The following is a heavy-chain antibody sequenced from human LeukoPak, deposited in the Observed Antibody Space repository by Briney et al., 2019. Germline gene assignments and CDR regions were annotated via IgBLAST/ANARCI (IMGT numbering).Heavy chain of an antibody. CDR3: ARTTEAHSWRTRYYDYYMDV. CDR1: GGSFSGYY. Sequence: SETLSLTCAVYGGSFSGYYWSWIRQPPGKGLEWIGEINHSGSTNYNPSLKSRVTVSVDTSKNQFSLKLSSVTAADTAVYYCARTTEAHSWRTRYYDYYMDVWGKGTTVTVSS. D-gene: IGHD6-13*01. CDR2: INHSGST. V-gene: IGHV4-34*01. J-gene: IGHJ6*03.